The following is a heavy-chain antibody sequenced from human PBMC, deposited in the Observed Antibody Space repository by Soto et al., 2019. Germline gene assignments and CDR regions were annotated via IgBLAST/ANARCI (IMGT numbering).Heavy chain of an antibody. Sequence: ASVKVSCKASGGTFSSYAISWVRQAPGQGLEWKGGIIPIFGTANYAQKFQGRVKITADESTSTAYMELSSLRSEDTAVYYCARGQLYGNYYYGMDVWGQGTTVTVSS. CDR2: IIPIFGTA. J-gene: IGHJ6*02. CDR3: ARGQLYGNYYYGMDV. D-gene: IGHD4-17*01. V-gene: IGHV1-69*13. CDR1: GGTFSSYA.